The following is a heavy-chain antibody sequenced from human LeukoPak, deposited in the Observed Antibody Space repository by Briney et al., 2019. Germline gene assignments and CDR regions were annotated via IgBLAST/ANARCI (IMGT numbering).Heavy chain of an antibody. J-gene: IGHJ4*02. CDR3: ARKRGVNYYFDY. D-gene: IGHD3-10*01. CDR1: GFTFSSYG. Sequence: GGSLRLSCAASGFTFSSYGMHWVRQAPGKGLEWVAFIRYDGSNKYYADSVKGRFTISRDNSKNTLYLQMNSLRAEDTAVYYCARKRGVNYYFDYWGQGTLVTVSS. V-gene: IGHV3-30*02. CDR2: IRYDGSNK.